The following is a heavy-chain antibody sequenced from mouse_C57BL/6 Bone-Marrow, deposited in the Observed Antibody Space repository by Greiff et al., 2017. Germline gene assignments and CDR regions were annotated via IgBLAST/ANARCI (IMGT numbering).Heavy chain of an antibody. CDR2: ISNLAYSI. V-gene: IGHV5-15*01. Sequence: DVHLVESGGGLVQPGGSLKLSCAASGFTFSDYGMAWVRQAPRKGPEWVAFISNLAYSIYYAATVTGRFTISRENAKNTLYLEMSSLRSEDTAMYYCARHPLTGSSGYAMDYWGQGTSVTVSS. D-gene: IGHD1-1*01. CDR1: GFTFSDYG. CDR3: ARHPLTGSSGYAMDY. J-gene: IGHJ4*01.